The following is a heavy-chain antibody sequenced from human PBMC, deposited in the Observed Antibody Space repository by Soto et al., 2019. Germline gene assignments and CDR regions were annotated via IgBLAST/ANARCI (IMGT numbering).Heavy chain of an antibody. Sequence: EVQLVESGGGLVQPGGSLRLSCAASGFTFSSYSMNWVRQAPGKGLEWVSYISSSSSTIYYADSVKGRFTISRDNAKNSLYLQMNSLRDADTAVYYCARADYGDGRYYYYYGMDVWGQGTTVTVSS. CDR3: ARADYGDGRYYYYYGMDV. J-gene: IGHJ6*02. D-gene: IGHD4-17*01. V-gene: IGHV3-48*02. CDR1: GFTFSSYS. CDR2: ISSSSSTI.